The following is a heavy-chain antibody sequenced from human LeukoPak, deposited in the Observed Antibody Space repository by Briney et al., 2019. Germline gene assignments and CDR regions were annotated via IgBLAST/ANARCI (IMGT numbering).Heavy chain of an antibody. CDR2: IYPGDSDT. CDR1: GYSFTSYW. D-gene: IGHD1-1*01. Sequence: GESLKISCKGSGYSFTSYWIGWVRQMPGKGLEWMGIIYPGDSDTRYSPSFQGQVTISADKSISTAYLQWSSLKASDTAMYYCARRGVVTEFGIPYNWNYFDYWGQGTLVTVSS. CDR3: ARRGVVTEFGIPYNWNYFDY. V-gene: IGHV5-51*01. J-gene: IGHJ4*02.